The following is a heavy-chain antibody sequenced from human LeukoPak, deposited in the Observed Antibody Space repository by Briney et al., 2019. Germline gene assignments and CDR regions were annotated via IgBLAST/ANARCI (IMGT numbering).Heavy chain of an antibody. CDR1: GFTFSSYD. CDR2: ISASGGST. Sequence: LTGGSLRLSCVDSGFTFSSYDMSWVRQIPGKGLEWVSAISASGGSTYYAASVKGRFPISRDNSTSTLYLQMNNLRDDDADILYCARDLNRNWFEPWGEGTLVTVSS. V-gene: IGHV3-23*01. J-gene: IGHJ5*02. D-gene: IGHD1-14*01. CDR3: ARDLNRNWFEP.